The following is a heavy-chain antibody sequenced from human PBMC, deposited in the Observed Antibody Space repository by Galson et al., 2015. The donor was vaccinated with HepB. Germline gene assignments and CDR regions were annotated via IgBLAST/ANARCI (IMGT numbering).Heavy chain of an antibody. Sequence: CAISGDSVSRNTASWNWIRQSPSRGLEWLGRTYYRTKWYSDSAVSVRSRITVNADTSKNQFFLQLNSVTPEDTAVYYCARGRLEIEVSLFDPWGQGSLVIVSS. V-gene: IGHV6-1*01. J-gene: IGHJ5*02. CDR2: TYYRTKWYS. D-gene: IGHD1-1*01. CDR3: ARGRLEIEVSLFDP. CDR1: GDSVSRNTAS.